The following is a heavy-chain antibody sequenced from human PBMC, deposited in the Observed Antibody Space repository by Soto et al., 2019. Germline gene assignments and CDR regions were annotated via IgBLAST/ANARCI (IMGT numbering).Heavy chain of an antibody. J-gene: IGHJ6*02. CDR3: ARVGDYYDNALRYYYGMDV. V-gene: IGHV3-33*01. CDR1: GFTFSSYG. Sequence: GGSLRLSCASSGFTFSSYGMHWVRQAPGKGLEWVAVIWYDGSNKYYADSVKGRFTISRDNSKNTLYLQMNSLRAEDTAVYYCARVGDYYDNALRYYYGMDVWGQGTTVTVS. CDR2: IWYDGSNK. D-gene: IGHD3-22*01.